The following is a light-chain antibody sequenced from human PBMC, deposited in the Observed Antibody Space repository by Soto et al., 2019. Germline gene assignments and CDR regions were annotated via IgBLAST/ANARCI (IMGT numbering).Light chain of an antibody. CDR3: QKLDSFPIN. CDR1: QGISSY. V-gene: IGKV1-9*01. J-gene: IGKJ5*01. CDR2: ASS. Sequence: IQFTHSPSSLSASVVDRVTITFLASQGISSYLAWYQQKPGEVPKLLIYASSTLESGVPSRFSGSGSGTDFTLTISGLQPEDFATYFCQKLDSFPINFGQGTRLEIK.